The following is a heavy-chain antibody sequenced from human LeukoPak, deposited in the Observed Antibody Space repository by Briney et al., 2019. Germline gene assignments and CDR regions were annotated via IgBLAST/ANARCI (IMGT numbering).Heavy chain of an antibody. D-gene: IGHD3-22*01. Sequence: GASVKVSCKASGYTFTSYAMNWVRQAPGQGLEWMGWINTNTGNPTYAQGFTGRFVFSLDTSVSTAYLQISSLKAEDTAVYYCARSDFDLHSGYYSERDYWGQGTLVTVSS. CDR2: INTNTGNP. J-gene: IGHJ4*02. V-gene: IGHV7-4-1*02. CDR1: GYTFTSYA. CDR3: ARSDFDLHSGYYSERDY.